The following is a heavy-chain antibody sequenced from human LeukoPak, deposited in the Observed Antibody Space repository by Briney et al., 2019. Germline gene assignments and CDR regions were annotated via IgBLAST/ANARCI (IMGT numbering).Heavy chain of an antibody. CDR1: GDSISSYY. Sequence: SETLSLSCTVSGDSISSYYWSWIRQPPGKGLEWIGYISYSGSTNYNPSLKSRVTISVDTSKNQFSLKLSSVTAADTAVYYCARLQQWLPADYWGQGTLVTVSS. CDR2: ISYSGST. V-gene: IGHV4-59*08. D-gene: IGHD6-19*01. CDR3: ARLQQWLPADY. J-gene: IGHJ4*02.